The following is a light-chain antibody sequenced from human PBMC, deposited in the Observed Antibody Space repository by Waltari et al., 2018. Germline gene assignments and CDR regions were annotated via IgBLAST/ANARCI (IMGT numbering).Light chain of an antibody. V-gene: IGLV3-25*03. J-gene: IGLJ2*01. Sequence: YWYQQKSGRAPVLMIYTDSGRPSGIPERFSGSSSGTTVTLTISAVQPEDEADYYCQSAHSNGSDVVFGGGTKLTVL. CDR2: TDS. CDR3: QSAHSNGSDVV.